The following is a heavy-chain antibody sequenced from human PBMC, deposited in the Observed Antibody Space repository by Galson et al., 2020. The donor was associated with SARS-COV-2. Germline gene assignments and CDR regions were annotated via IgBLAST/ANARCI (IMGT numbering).Heavy chain of an antibody. Sequence: KIGESLKISCPASGLIFSDYYMTWIRQAPGKGLEWISYISPSSDYTNYADSVRGRFTISRDNTKTSLFLHMDSLRAEDTAVYYCAGSHKNFWYNFDNWGQGALVTVSS. D-gene: IGHD6-13*01. CDR1: GLIFSDYY. CDR3: AGSHKNFWYNFDN. J-gene: IGHJ4*02. V-gene: IGHV3-11*03. CDR2: ISPSSDYT.